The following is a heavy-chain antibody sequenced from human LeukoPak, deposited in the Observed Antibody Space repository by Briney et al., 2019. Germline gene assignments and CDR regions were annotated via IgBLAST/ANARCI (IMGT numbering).Heavy chain of an antibody. CDR3: ARASVAGTGGAFDY. CDR1: GGSFSGYY. CDR2: IYTSGST. V-gene: IGHV4-59*10. Sequence: KSSETLSLTCAVYGGSFSGYYWSWIRQPAGKGLEWIGRIYTSGSTNYNPSLKSRVTMSVDTSKNQFSLKLSSVTAADTAVYYCARASVAGTGGAFDYWGQGTLVTVSS. D-gene: IGHD6-19*01. J-gene: IGHJ4*02.